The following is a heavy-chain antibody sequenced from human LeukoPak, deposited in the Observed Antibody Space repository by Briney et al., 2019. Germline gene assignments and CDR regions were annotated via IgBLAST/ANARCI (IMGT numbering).Heavy chain of an antibody. V-gene: IGHV5-10-1*01. CDR1: GYSFTSYW. CDR2: IYPSDSYT. J-gene: IGHJ4*02. Sequence: GQSLPCSSKGSGYSFTSYWIGWVREMPGKGLEWMGIIYPSDSYTNYSPSFQGHVTISADKSISTTYLQWSSLKASDTAMYYCARRYGSGSSIDFWGQ. D-gene: IGHD3-10*01. CDR3: ARRYGSGSSIDF.